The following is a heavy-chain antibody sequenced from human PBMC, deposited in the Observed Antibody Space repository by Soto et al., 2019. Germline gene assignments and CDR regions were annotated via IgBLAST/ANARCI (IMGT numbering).Heavy chain of an antibody. Sequence: QVQLLQWGTGALKPSETLSLTCTVHGGSLGGYYWNWIRQSPGKALEWIGEVSHVDSTNYNPSLKDRATISLDTPKNQFSLKLTSKTAADTAVYYCARAYLTGTTPPYNWFDRWGQGTLVTVSS. D-gene: IGHD1-20*01. CDR1: GGSLGGYY. CDR3: ARAYLTGTTPPYNWFDR. CDR2: VSHVDST. V-gene: IGHV4-34*01. J-gene: IGHJ5*02.